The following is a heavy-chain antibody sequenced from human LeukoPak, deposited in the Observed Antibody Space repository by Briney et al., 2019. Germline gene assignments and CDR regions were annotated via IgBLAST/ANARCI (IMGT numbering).Heavy chain of an antibody. Sequence: SQTLSLTCTVSGGSISSYYWSWIRQPPGKGLEWIGYIFHSGITNNNPSLKSRVTISVDRSKNQLSLRLSSVTAADTAVYYCARHAVYAGSGWAFDYWGQGTLVTVFS. D-gene: IGHD6-19*01. V-gene: IGHV4-59*08. CDR2: IFHSGIT. CDR1: GGSISSYY. J-gene: IGHJ4*02. CDR3: ARHAVYAGSGWAFDY.